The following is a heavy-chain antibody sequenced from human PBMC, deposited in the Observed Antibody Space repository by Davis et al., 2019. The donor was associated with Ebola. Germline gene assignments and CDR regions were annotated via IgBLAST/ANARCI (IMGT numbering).Heavy chain of an antibody. D-gene: IGHD1-14*01. Sequence: ASVKVSCKASGYTFTSYAMHWVRQAPGQRLEWMGWISAYNGNTNYAQKFQGRVTMTTDTSTSTAYMELRSLRSDDTAVFYCARDKYNFDYWGQGTLVTVSS. CDR3: ARDKYNFDY. CDR1: GYTFTSYA. V-gene: IGHV1-18*01. J-gene: IGHJ4*02. CDR2: ISAYNGNT.